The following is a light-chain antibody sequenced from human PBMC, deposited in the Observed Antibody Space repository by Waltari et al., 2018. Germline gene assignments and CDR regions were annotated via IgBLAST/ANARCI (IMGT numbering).Light chain of an antibody. Sequence: DIGVTQSPDSLAVSLGERATINCKSSQSVLYRSKNKNYLAWYQQKPGQPPKLLIYWASTRESGVPDRFSGSGSGTDFTLTISSLQADDVAVYSCQHYYSTIFTFGPGTKVALK. CDR2: WAS. J-gene: IGKJ3*01. CDR1: QSVLYRSKNKNY. V-gene: IGKV4-1*01. CDR3: QHYYSTIFT.